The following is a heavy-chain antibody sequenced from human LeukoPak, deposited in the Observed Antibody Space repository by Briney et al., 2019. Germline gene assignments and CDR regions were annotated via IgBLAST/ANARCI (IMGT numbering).Heavy chain of an antibody. CDR2: IYYSGST. J-gene: IGHJ6*03. CDR3: ARAHCSSTSCYTGYYYYYMDV. D-gene: IGHD2-2*02. Sequence: SETLSLTCTVSGGSISSSSYYWGWIRKPPGKGLEWIGSIYYSGSTYYNPSLKSRVTISVDTSKNQFSLKLSSVTAADTAVYYCARAHCSSTSCYTGYYYYYMDVWGKGTTFTVSS. CDR1: GGSISSSSYY. V-gene: IGHV4-39*07.